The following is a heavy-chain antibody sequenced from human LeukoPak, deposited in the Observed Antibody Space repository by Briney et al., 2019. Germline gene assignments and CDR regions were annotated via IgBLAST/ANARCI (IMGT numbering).Heavy chain of an antibody. CDR2: IKQDGSEK. V-gene: IGHV3-7*01. J-gene: IGHJ4*02. D-gene: IGHD2-2*01. CDR1: GFTFSSYW. CDR3: ARADPLYLFDY. Sequence: PGGSLRLSCAASGFTFSSYWMSWVRQAPGKGLEWVANIKQDGSEKYYVDSVKSRFTISRDNAKNSLYLQMNSLRAEDTAVYYCARADPLYLFDYWGQGTLVTVSS.